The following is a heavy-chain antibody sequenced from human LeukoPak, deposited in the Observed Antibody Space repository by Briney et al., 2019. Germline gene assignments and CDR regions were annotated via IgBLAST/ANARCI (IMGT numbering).Heavy chain of an antibody. CDR1: GGSISSSSYY. CDR3: ARLPSRYLKGRPTSAGKYYYGSGRQYYYYMDV. CDR2: IYYSGST. Sequence: SETLSLTCTVSGGSISSSSYYWGWIRQPPGKGLEWIGSIYYSGSTYYNPSLKSRVTISVDTAKIQISLKLNSVTAADTAVYYCARLPSRYLKGRPTSAGKYYYGSGRQYYYYMDVWGKGTTVTISS. J-gene: IGHJ6*03. D-gene: IGHD3-10*01. V-gene: IGHV4-39*01.